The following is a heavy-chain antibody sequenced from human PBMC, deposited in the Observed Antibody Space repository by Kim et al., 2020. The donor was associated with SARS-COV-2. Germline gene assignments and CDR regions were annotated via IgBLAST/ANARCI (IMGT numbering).Heavy chain of an antibody. D-gene: IGHD3-22*01. CDR2: ISSSSSYI. Sequence: GGSLRLSCAASGFTFSSYSMNWVRQAPGKGLEWVSSISSSSSYIYYADSVKGRFTISRDNAKNSLYLQMNSLRAEDTAVYYCASFLPRNYYDSSGYHGGYWYFDLWGRGTLVTVSS. V-gene: IGHV3-21*01. J-gene: IGHJ2*01. CDR3: ASFLPRNYYDSSGYHGGYWYFDL. CDR1: GFTFSSYS.